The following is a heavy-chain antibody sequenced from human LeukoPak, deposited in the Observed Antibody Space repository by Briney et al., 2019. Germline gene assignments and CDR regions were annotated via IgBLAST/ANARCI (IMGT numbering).Heavy chain of an antibody. CDR1: GGSIRSDDYY. Sequence: SETLSLTCTVSGGSIRSDDYYWSWIRQPPGKGLEWIGYIHHSGRTYYNPSLNSRVTVSVDTSKNQFSLKLSSVTAADTAVYYCARELGGYFDEYYFDYWGQGTLVTVSS. J-gene: IGHJ4*02. V-gene: IGHV4-30-4*08. CDR2: IHHSGRT. D-gene: IGHD3-22*01. CDR3: ARELGGYFDEYYFDY.